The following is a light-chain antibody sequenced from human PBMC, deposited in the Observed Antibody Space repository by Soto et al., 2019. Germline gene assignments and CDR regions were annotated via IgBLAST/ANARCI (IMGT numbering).Light chain of an antibody. CDR2: DAS. J-gene: IGKJ5*01. CDR3: QQREHWPPIT. Sequence: EIVLTQSPATLSLSPGERAPLSCRTSLSVSVYLDWYQQKPGQAPRLLLSDASNRATGIPVRFSGSGSGTDFTLTINSLEPEDFAVYYCQQREHWPPITFGQGTRLEIK. CDR1: LSVSVY. V-gene: IGKV3-11*01.